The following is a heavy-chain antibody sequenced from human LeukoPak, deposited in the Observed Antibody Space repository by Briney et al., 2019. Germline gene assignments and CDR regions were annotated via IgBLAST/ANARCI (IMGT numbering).Heavy chain of an antibody. Sequence: GGSLRLSCAASGFTFSSYAMHWVRQAPGKGLEWVAVISYDGSNKYYADSVKGRFTISRDNSKNTLYLQMNSLRAEDTAVYYCARDRSSTSTRHRTRPFDYWGQGTLVTVSS. CDR2: ISYDGSNK. J-gene: IGHJ4*02. CDR1: GFTFSSYA. CDR3: ARDRSSTSTRHRTRPFDY. V-gene: IGHV3-30-3*01. D-gene: IGHD2-2*01.